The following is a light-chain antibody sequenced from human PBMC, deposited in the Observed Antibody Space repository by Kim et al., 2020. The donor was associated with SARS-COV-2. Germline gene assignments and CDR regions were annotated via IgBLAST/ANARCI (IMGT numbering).Light chain of an antibody. J-gene: IGKJ1*01. V-gene: IGKV3-15*01. Sequence: SLSPGDRATLSCRASESVTTNLAWYQQRPGQAPRLLIYGASSRATGIPARFSGSGSGTEFTLTISSLQSEDFAVYFCQQYNNWWTFGQGTKVDIK. CDR1: ESVTTN. CDR2: GAS. CDR3: QQYNNWWT.